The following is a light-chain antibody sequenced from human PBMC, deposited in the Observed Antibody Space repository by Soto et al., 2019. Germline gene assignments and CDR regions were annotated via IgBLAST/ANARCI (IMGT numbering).Light chain of an antibody. J-gene: IGKJ5*01. CDR3: QQRTNWPTST. CDR2: DAS. Sequence: PATLSLSPGERATLSCRASQNVRSYLAWYQQKPGQAPRLLIHDASSRATGIPDRFSGSGSGTDFTLTISSLEPEDSAVYYCQQRTNWPTSTFGQGTRLEIK. CDR1: QNVRSY. V-gene: IGKV3-11*01.